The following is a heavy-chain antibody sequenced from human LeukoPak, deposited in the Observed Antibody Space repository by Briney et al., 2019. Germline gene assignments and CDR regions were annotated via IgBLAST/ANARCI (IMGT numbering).Heavy chain of an antibody. CDR3: ARRGYTYGWGWFDP. D-gene: IGHD5-18*01. J-gene: IGHJ5*02. CDR2: INHSGST. CDR1: GGSISSSSYY. Sequence: SETLSLTCTVSGGSISSSSYYWSWIRQPPGKGLEWIGEINHSGSTNYNPSLKSRVTISVDTSKNQFSLKVNSVTAADTAVYYCARRGYTYGWGWFDPWGQGTLVTVSS. V-gene: IGHV4-39*07.